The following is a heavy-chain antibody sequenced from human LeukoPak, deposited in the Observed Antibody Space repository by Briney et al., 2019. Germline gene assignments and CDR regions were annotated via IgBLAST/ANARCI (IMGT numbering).Heavy chain of an antibody. CDR2: ISAYNGNT. J-gene: IGHJ4*02. D-gene: IGHD4-17*01. V-gene: IGHV1-18*01. Sequence: ASVKVSCKASGYTFTNFGISWVRQAPVQGLEWMGWISAYNGNTNYAQRLQGRVTMTTDTSTSTAYMELRSLRSDDTAVYYCARDRDYGDYNTQDLFVYWGQGTLVTVSS. CDR3: ARDRDYGDYNTQDLFVY. CDR1: GYTFTNFG.